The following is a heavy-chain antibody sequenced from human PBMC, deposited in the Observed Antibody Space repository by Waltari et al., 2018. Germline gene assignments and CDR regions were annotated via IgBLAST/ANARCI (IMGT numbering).Heavy chain of an antibody. Sequence: QVQLVESGGGVVQPGRSLRLSCAASGFTFSSYAMHWVRQAPGKGLEWVAFISYDGSNKYYADSLKGRFTISRDNSKNTLYLQMNSLRAEDTAVYYCARDVWSGGFDYWGQGTLVTVSS. CDR2: ISYDGSNK. J-gene: IGHJ4*02. CDR3: ARDVWSGGFDY. V-gene: IGHV3-30*01. CDR1: GFTFSSYA. D-gene: IGHD3-3*01.